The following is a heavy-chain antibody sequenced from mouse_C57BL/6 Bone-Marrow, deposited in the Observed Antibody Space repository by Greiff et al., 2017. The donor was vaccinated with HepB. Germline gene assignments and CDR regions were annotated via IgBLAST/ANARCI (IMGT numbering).Heavy chain of an antibody. CDR2: IDPNSGGT. V-gene: IGHV1-72*01. CDR3: ARWDDGYYVFAY. CDR1: GYTFTSYW. D-gene: IGHD2-3*01. Sequence: QVQLKQPGAELVKPGASVKLSCKASGYTFTSYWMHWVKQRPGRGLEWIGRIDPNSGGTKYNEKFKSKATLTVDKPSSTAYMQLSSLTSEDSAVYYCARWDDGYYVFAYWGQGTLVTVSA. J-gene: IGHJ3*01.